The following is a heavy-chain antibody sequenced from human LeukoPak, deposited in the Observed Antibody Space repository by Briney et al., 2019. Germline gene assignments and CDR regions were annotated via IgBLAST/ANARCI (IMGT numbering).Heavy chain of an antibody. Sequence: GASVKVSCKASGYTFTSYAMNWVRQAPGQGLEWMGWINTNTGNPTYAQGFTGRFVFSLDTSVSTAYLQISSLKAEDTAVYYCARAGTPTYYDSRGYDAFDIWGQGTMVTVSS. CDR2: INTNTGNP. J-gene: IGHJ3*02. CDR1: GYTFTSYA. V-gene: IGHV7-4-1*02. CDR3: ARAGTPTYYDSRGYDAFDI. D-gene: IGHD3-22*01.